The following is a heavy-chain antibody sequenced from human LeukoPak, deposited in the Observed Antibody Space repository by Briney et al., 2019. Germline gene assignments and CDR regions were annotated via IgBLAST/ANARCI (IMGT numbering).Heavy chain of an antibody. J-gene: IGHJ3*02. CDR1: GGSFSSYY. Sequence: SETLSLTCAVYGGSFSSYYWSWIRQPAGKGLEWIGRIYTSGSANYNPSLKSRVTMSVDTSKNQFSLKLSSVTAADTAVYYCARDKGVVTIFGVVMEDAFDIWGQGTMVTVSS. CDR3: ARDKGVVTIFGVVMEDAFDI. V-gene: IGHV4-4*07. CDR2: IYTSGSA. D-gene: IGHD3-3*01.